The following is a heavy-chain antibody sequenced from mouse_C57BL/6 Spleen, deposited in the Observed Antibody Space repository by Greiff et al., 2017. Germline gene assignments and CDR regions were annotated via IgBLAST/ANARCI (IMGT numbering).Heavy chain of an antibody. CDR1: GYSFTDYN. CDR3: ARGYYSNYVDAMDY. CDR2: INPNYGTS. Sequence: VQLQQSGPELVKPGASVKISCKASGYSFTDYNMNWVQQTNGKSLEWIGVINPNYGTSSYNQKVNGKATLTVDQSSSTAYMQLNSLTSEDSAVYDCARGYYSNYVDAMDYWGQGTSVTVSS. J-gene: IGHJ4*01. V-gene: IGHV1-39*01. D-gene: IGHD2-5*01.